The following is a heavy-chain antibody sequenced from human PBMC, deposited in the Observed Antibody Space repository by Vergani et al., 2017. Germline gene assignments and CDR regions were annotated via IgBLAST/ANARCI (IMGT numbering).Heavy chain of an antibody. CDR2: ISSSSDYI. CDR1: GFTFSSYT. V-gene: IGHV3-21*01. Sequence: EVQLVESGGGLVKPGGSLRLSCAASGFTFSSYTMNWVRQAPGKGLEWVSSISSSSDYIYYADSVKGRFTISRDNAKNSLYLQMNSLRAEDTAVYYCARDDYDFWSGYNWFDPWGQGTLVTVSS. CDR3: ARDDYDFWSGYNWFDP. J-gene: IGHJ5*02. D-gene: IGHD3-3*01.